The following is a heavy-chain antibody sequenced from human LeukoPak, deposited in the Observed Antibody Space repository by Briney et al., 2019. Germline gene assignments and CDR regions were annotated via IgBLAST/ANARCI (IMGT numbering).Heavy chain of an antibody. V-gene: IGHV3-53*01. CDR1: GFTVSTNY. J-gene: IGHJ6*03. CDR3: ARDLGSGSYYYMDV. D-gene: IGHD1-26*01. Sequence: GGSLRLSCAASGFTVSTNYMSWVRQAPGKGLEWVSVIYSGGRTYYADSVKGRFTISRDNSKNTPYLQMNSLRAEDTAVYYCARDLGSGSYYYMDVWGKGTTVTISS. CDR2: IYSGGRT.